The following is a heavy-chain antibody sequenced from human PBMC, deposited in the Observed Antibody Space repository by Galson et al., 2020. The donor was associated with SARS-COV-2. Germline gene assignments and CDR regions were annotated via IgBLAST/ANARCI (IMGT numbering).Heavy chain of an antibody. J-gene: IGHJ6*02. CDR3: ARIPEYSSSPSPYYYGMDV. CDR1: GFSLSTSGMC. CDR2: IDWDDEK. V-gene: IGHV2-70*01. Sequence: SGPTLVKPTQTLTLTCTFSGFSLSTSGMCVSWIRQPPGKALEWLALIDWDDEKYYSTSQKPRPTISKDTSKNQVVLTMTNMDPVDTATYYCARIPEYSSSPSPYYYGMDVWGQGTTVTVSS. D-gene: IGHD6-6*01.